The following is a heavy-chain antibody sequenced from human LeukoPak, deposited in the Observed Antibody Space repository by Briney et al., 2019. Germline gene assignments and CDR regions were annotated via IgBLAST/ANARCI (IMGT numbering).Heavy chain of an antibody. CDR3: AREDSRGSSGLDYSFMDV. CDR1: GLTVRSNY. Sequence: GGSLRLSCAASGLTVRSNYMNWVRQAPGKGLEWVSVIHSGGKSVYADFMKGRFTISRDNSMNTMYLQMNSLTAEDTAVYYCAREDSRGSSGLDYSFMDVWGKRTTVIVSS. J-gene: IGHJ6*03. CDR2: IHSGGKS. V-gene: IGHV3-53*01. D-gene: IGHD3-22*01.